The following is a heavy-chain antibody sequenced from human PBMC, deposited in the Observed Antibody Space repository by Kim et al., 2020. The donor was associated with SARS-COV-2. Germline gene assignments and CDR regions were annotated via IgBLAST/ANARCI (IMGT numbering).Heavy chain of an antibody. CDR3: ARESGGKGFDY. Sequence: PTYAQGFTGRFVFSLDTSVSTAYLQISSLKAEDTAVYYCARESGGKGFDYWGQGTLVTVSS. J-gene: IGHJ4*02. D-gene: IGHD2-15*01. CDR2: P. V-gene: IGHV7-4-1*02.